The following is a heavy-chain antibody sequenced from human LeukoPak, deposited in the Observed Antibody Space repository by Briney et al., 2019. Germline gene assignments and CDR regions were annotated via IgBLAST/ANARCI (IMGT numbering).Heavy chain of an antibody. J-gene: IGHJ4*02. CDR2: IYYSGST. Sequence: SETLSLTCTVSGGSISSYYWSLIRQPPGKGLEWIGYIYYSGSTNYNPSLKSRVTISVDTSKNQFSLKLSFVTAADTAVYYCARLGYFSYFDYWGQGTLVTVSS. V-gene: IGHV4-59*08. D-gene: IGHD2-21*01. CDR3: ARLGYFSYFDY. CDR1: GGSISSYY.